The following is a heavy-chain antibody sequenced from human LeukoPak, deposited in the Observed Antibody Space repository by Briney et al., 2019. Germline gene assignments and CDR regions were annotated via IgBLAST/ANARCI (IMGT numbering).Heavy chain of an antibody. D-gene: IGHD6-13*01. J-gene: IGHJ4*02. V-gene: IGHV1-2*02. Sequence: ASVKVSCKAPGYTFTGYYMHWVRQAPGQGLEWMGWINPNSGGTNYAQKFQGRVTMTRDTSISTAYMELSRLRSDDTAVYYCARGGGAAAGTLDYWGQGTLVTVSS. CDR3: ARGGGAAAGTLDY. CDR1: GYTFTGYY. CDR2: INPNSGGT.